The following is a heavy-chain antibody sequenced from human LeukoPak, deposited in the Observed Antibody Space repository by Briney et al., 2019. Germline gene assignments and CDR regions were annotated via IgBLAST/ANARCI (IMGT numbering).Heavy chain of an antibody. V-gene: IGHV4-39*01. CDR2: IYYSGST. CDR3: ARLLQDYYYYMDV. J-gene: IGHJ6*03. Sequence: SETLSLTCTVSGGSISSSSYYWGWIRQPPGKGLEWIGSIYYSGSTYYNPSLKSRVTISVDTSKNQFSLKLSSVTAADTAVYYCARLLQDYYYYMDVWGKGTTVTVSS. D-gene: IGHD5-24*01. CDR1: GGSISSSSYY.